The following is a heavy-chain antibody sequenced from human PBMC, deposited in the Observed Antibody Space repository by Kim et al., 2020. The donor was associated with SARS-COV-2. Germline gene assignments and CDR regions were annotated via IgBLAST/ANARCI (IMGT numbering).Heavy chain of an antibody. V-gene: IGHV4-39*01. CDR1: GDSISSSFNY. J-gene: IGHJ4*02. D-gene: IGHD3-22*01. CDR2: VYHSGTT. Sequence: SETLSLTCTVSGDSISSSFNYWGWIRQPPGKGLEWIGSVYHSGTTYDSPSRKSRVTVSVDTSKNEFSLKVTSVTAADTAVYFCARLPHDSSGYVDCWGQGILVTVSS. CDR3: ARLPHDSSGYVDC.